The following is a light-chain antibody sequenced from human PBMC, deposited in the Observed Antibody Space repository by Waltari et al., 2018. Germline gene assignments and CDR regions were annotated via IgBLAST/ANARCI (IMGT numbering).Light chain of an antibody. V-gene: IGKV1-5*03. J-gene: IGKJ1*01. CDR1: QSISSW. Sequence: DIQMTQSPSTLSASVGERVTITCRASQSISSWLAWYQQKPGKAPKRLIYKASSLESGVPSRFSGSGSGTEFTLTISSLQPDDFATYYCQQYNSYSPWTFGQGTKVEIK. CDR2: KAS. CDR3: QQYNSYSPWT.